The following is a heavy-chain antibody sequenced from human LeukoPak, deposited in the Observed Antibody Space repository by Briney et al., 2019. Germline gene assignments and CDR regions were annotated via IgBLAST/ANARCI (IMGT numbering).Heavy chain of an antibody. CDR2: IYSGGST. J-gene: IGHJ2*01. Sequence: GGSLRLSCAGSGFTFSSYAMSWVRQAPGKGLEWVSVIYSGGSTYYADSVKGRFTISRHNSKNTLYLQMNSLRAEDTAVYYCVLAAAYNWYFDLWGRGTLVTVSS. CDR1: GFTFSSYA. CDR3: VLAAAYNWYFDL. V-gene: IGHV3-53*04. D-gene: IGHD6-13*01.